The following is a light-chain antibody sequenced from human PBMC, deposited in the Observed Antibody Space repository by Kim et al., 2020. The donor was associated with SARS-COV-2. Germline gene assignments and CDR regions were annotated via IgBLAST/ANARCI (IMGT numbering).Light chain of an antibody. J-gene: IGKJ4*01. CDR3: QQYPTSLLT. Sequence: EDGVPICRRTRHVPNSYLAWYQQRPGKAPKLLIYGASRMDTGIPYRFSGSGSGTDFTLTISSLQPEDFAAYYCQQYPTSLLTFGVGTKVDIK. V-gene: IGKV1-NL1*01. CDR2: GAS. CDR1: HVPNSY.